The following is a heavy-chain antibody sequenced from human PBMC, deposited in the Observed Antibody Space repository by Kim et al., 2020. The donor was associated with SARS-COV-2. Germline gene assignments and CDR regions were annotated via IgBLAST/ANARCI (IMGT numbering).Heavy chain of an antibody. CDR1: GGTFSSYA. V-gene: IGHV1-69*13. J-gene: IGHJ6*02. CDR2: IIPIFGTA. D-gene: IGHD6-13*01. Sequence: SVKVSCKASGGTFSSYAISWVRQAPGQGLEWMGGIIPIFGTANYAQKFQGRVTITADESTSTAYMELSSLRSEDTAVYYCARESPIAAAGSGGMDVWGQGTTVTVSS. CDR3: ARESPIAAAGSGGMDV.